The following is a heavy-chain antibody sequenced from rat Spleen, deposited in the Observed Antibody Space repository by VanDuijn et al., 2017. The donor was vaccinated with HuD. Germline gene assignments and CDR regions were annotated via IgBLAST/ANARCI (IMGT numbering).Heavy chain of an antibody. Sequence: EVQLVESGGGLVQPGRSMKLSCAASGFTFSNYYMAWVRQAPTKGLEWVAYINTGGGNTYYRDSVRGRFTISSDNAKSTLYLQMDSLGSEDTATYYCTTDTFYDGTYYPGGFDYWGQGVMVTVSS. D-gene: IGHD1-12*02. CDR2: INTGGGNT. CDR3: TTDTFYDGTYYPGGFDY. J-gene: IGHJ2*01. CDR1: GFTFSNYY. V-gene: IGHV5-27*01.